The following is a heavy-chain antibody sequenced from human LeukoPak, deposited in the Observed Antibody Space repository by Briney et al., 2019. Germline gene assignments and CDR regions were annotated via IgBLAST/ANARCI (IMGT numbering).Heavy chain of an antibody. V-gene: IGHV3-30*02. J-gene: IGHJ4*02. CDR2: IRYDGSNK. CDR1: GFTFSSYG. CDR3: AKPDCSGGSCPFLLDY. Sequence: GGSLRLSCAASGFTFSSYGMHWVRQAPGKGLEWVAFIRYDGSNKYYADSVKGRFTISRDNSKNTLYLQMNSLRAEDTAVYYCAKPDCSGGSCPFLLDYWGQGTLVTVSS. D-gene: IGHD2-15*01.